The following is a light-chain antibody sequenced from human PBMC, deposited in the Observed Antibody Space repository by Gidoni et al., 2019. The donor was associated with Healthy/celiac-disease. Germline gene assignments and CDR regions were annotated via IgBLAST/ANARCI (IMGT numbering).Light chain of an antibody. V-gene: IGKV1-39*01. CDR3: QQSYSTPIT. J-gene: IGKJ5*01. CDR2: AAS. CDR1: QSISSY. Sequence: DIQMTQSPSSLSASVGDRVTITCRASQSISSYLNWYQQKPGKDPKLLIYAASSLQSGVPSSFSGSGSGTDFTLTISSLQPEDFATYYCQQSYSTPITFGQGTRLEIK.